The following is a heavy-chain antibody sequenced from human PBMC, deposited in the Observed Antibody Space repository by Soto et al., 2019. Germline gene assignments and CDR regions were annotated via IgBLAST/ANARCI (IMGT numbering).Heavy chain of an antibody. V-gene: IGHV3-30*03. CDR2: ISFDGSNK. CDR3: ARDRIAAAGNIDY. J-gene: IGHJ4*02. CDR1: GFTFSSYG. D-gene: IGHD6-13*01. Sequence: GGSLRLSCAASGFTFSSYGMHWVRQAPGEGLEWVAVISFDGSNKYYADSVTGRFTISRDNSKYTVYLQMNSLRAEDTAVYYCARDRIAAAGNIDYWGQGTLVTVSS.